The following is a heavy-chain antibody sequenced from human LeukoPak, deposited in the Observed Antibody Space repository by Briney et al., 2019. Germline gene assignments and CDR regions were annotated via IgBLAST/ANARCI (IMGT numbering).Heavy chain of an antibody. V-gene: IGHV4-59*08. D-gene: IGHD6-19*01. Sequence: SDTLSLTCTVSGCSISGYYWSWLRQPPGKGLEWIAYIYYSGSTGYNPTLKSRVTISLDTSKNQFSLKLSSVAAADTAVYYCASEGGYSSGRNDFDMWGQGTLVAVSA. CDR1: GCSISGYY. CDR2: IYYSGST. J-gene: IGHJ3*02. CDR3: ASEGGYSSGRNDFDM.